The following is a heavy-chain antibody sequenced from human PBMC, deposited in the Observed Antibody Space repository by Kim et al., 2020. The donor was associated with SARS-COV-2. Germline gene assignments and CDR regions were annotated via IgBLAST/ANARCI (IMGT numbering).Heavy chain of an antibody. J-gene: IGHJ4*02. Sequence: YYNPSLKSRVTISVDTSKNQFSLKLSSVTAADTAVYYCARWEVGSYTFDYWGQGTLVTVSS. D-gene: IGHD1-26*01. V-gene: IGHV4-39*01. CDR3: ARWEVGSYTFDY.